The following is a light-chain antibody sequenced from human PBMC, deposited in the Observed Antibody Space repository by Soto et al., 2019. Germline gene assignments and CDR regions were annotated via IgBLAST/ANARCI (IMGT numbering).Light chain of an antibody. J-gene: IGKJ2*01. CDR1: QSISSW. Sequence: DIPMTQSPSTLSASVGDRVTITCRASQSISSWLAWYQQKPGKAPKLLIYKASSLESGVPSRFSGSGSGTEFILTISSLQPDDFAIYYCQQYNSYSYTFGQGTKLEIK. CDR3: QQYNSYSYT. V-gene: IGKV1-5*03. CDR2: KAS.